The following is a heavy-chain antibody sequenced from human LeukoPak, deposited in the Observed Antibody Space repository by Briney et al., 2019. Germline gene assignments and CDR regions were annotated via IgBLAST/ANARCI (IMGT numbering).Heavy chain of an antibody. D-gene: IGHD3-22*01. CDR2: ISSSSSYI. Sequence: TGGSLRLSCAASGFTFTSYSMNWVRQAPGKGLECVSSISSSSSYIYYADSVKGRFTISIDNAKNSLYLPMNTLRAEDTAVYYCATSSYEDYYDSSGAFDSWGQGTLVTVSS. CDR1: GFTFTSYS. CDR3: ATSSYEDYYDSSGAFDS. V-gene: IGHV3-21*01. J-gene: IGHJ4*02.